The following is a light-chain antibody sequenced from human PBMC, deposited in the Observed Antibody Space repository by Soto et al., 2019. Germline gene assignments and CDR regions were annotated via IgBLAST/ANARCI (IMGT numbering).Light chain of an antibody. V-gene: IGLV2-23*01. J-gene: IGLJ2*01. CDR1: SSDVGSYNL. CDR3: CSYAGVV. CDR2: EGS. Sequence: QSALTQPASVSGSPGQSITISCTGTSSDVGSYNLVSWYQQHPGKAPKLMIYEGSKRPSGVSNRFSGSKSGNTASLTISGLQAEDGADYYCCSYAGVVFGGGTKLTVL.